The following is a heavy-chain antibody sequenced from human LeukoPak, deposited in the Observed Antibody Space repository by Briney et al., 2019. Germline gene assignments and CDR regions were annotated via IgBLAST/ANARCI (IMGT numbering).Heavy chain of an antibody. V-gene: IGHV1-18*01. D-gene: IGHD1-26*01. CDR3: ARVAMSGIGSDDF. J-gene: IGHJ4*02. Sequence: ASVKVSCKASGYTFTRYGVSWVRQASGQGLEWMGWIRGDNGNTNYAQNFQGRVTMTTDTPSSTAYMELSSLKSDDTAVYYCARVAMSGIGSDDFWGQGTLVTASS. CDR1: GYTFTRYG. CDR2: IRGDNGNT.